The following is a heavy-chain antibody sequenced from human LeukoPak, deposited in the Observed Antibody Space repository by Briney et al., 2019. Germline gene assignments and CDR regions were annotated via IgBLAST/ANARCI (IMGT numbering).Heavy chain of an antibody. CDR2: IKQDGSEK. CDR3: ARDWQWQQLDGDAFDI. Sequence: PGGSLRLSCAASGFTFSGYWMSWVRHAPGKGLEWVANIKQDGSEKYYVDSVKGRFTISRDNAKNSLFLQMNSLRAEDTAVYYCARDWQWQQLDGDAFDIWGQGTMVTVSS. J-gene: IGHJ3*02. V-gene: IGHV3-7*04. D-gene: IGHD6-13*01. CDR1: GFTFSGYW.